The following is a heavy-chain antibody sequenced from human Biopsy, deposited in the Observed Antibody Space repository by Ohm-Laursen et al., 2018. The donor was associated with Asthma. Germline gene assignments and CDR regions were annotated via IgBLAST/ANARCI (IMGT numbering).Heavy chain of an antibody. D-gene: IGHD4-11*01. CDR1: GFVFSQCG. Sequence: SLRLSCSASGFVFSQCGMHWVRQAPGKGLEWVAVISHDGQTQHYAESVKGRFALSRDNSQNTLYLQMISLRTDDTAVYYCAKRRGYSDFNDFDYWGHGTLVTVSS. J-gene: IGHJ4*01. CDR2: ISHDGQTQ. V-gene: IGHV3-30*18. CDR3: AKRRGYSDFNDFDY.